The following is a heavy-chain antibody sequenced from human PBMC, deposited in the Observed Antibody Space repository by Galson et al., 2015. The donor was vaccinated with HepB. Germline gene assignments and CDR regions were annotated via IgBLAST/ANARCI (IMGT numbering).Heavy chain of an antibody. CDR2: IYWDDDK. CDR3: AHRQMEVRGVIITSWFDP. CDR1: GFSLSTSGVG. V-gene: IGHV2-5*02. Sequence: PALVKPTQTLTLTCTFSGFSLSTSGVGVGWIRQPPGKALEWLALIYWDDDKRYSPSLKSRLTITKDTSKNQVVLTMTNMDPVDTATYYCAHRQMEVRGVIITSWFDPWGQGTLVTVSS. J-gene: IGHJ5*02. D-gene: IGHD3-10*01.